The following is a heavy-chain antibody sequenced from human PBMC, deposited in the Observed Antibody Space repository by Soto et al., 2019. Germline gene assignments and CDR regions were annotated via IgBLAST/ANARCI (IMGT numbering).Heavy chain of an antibody. Sequence: GGSLRLSCAASGFTFSSYWMHWVRQAPGKGLVWVSRINSDGSSTSYADSVKGRFTISRDNAKNTLYLQMNSLRAEDTAVYYCARDLSGYDSLNWFDPWCQGTLVTVSS. CDR3: ARDLSGYDSLNWFDP. J-gene: IGHJ5*02. V-gene: IGHV3-74*01. D-gene: IGHD5-12*01. CDR1: GFTFSSYW. CDR2: INSDGSST.